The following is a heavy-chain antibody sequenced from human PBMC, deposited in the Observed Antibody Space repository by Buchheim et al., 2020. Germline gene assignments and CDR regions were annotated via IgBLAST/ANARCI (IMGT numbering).Heavy chain of an antibody. J-gene: IGHJ6*02. Sequence: QVQLVESGGGVVQPGRSLRLSCAASGFTFSSYAMHWVRQALGKGLEWEAVISYDGSNKYYADSVKGRFTISRDNSKNKLYLQMNSLRAEDTAVYYCARAYYGSGSYPLYYYYYYGMDVWGQGTT. V-gene: IGHV3-30-3*01. CDR3: ARAYYGSGSYPLYYYYYYGMDV. CDR2: ISYDGSNK. CDR1: GFTFSSYA. D-gene: IGHD3-10*01.